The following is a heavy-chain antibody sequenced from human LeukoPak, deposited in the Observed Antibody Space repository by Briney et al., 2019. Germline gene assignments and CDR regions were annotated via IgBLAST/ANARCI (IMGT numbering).Heavy chain of an antibody. CDR1: GFTFSGSA. Sequence: GRSLRLSCAASGFTFSGSAVHWVRQASGQGLEWVGRIRSKANSYATAYGASVKGRFTISRDDSKNTAYLQMNSLKTEDTAVYYCTRFYDFWRSMDVWGQGTTVTVSS. CDR3: TRFYDFWRSMDV. D-gene: IGHD3-3*01. CDR2: IRSKANSYAT. J-gene: IGHJ6*02. V-gene: IGHV3-73*01.